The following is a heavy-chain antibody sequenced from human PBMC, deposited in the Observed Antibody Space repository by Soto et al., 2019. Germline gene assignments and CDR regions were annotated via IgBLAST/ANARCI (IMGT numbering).Heavy chain of an antibody. CDR3: AKDIRFGELSDYYYYYMDV. D-gene: IGHD3-10*01. CDR1: GFNFDDYA. J-gene: IGHJ6*03. V-gene: IGHV3-9*01. CDR2: ISWNSGSI. Sequence: GGSLRLSCAASGFNFDDYAMHWVRQAPGKGLEWVSGISWNSGSIGYADSVKGRFTISRDNAKNSLYLQMNSLRAEDTALYYCAKDIRFGELSDYYYYYMDVWGKGTTVTVSS.